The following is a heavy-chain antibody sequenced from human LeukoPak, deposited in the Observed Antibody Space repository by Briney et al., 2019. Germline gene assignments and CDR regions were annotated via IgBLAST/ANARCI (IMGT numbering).Heavy chain of an antibody. V-gene: IGHV4-30-4*01. J-gene: IGHJ6*02. D-gene: IGHD3-22*01. CDR2: IYYSGST. Sequence: SETLSLTCTVSGGSISSGDYYWSWIRQPPGKGLEWIGYIYYSGSTYYYPSLKSRVTISVDTSKNQFSLKLSSVTAADTAVYYCARDSLSDSSGYSVYYYGMDVWGQGTTVTVSS. CDR3: ARDSLSDSSGYSVYYYGMDV. CDR1: GGSISSGDYY.